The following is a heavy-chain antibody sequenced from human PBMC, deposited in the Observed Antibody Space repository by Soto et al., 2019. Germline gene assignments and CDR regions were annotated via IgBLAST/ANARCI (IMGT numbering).Heavy chain of an antibody. D-gene: IGHD5-18*01. V-gene: IGHV2-70*01. CDR1: GFSLSTSGMC. CDR2: IDWDDDK. CDR3: ARMGYSYGPGGDYYYGMDV. Sequence: GSGPTLVNPTQTLTLTCTFSGFSLSTSGMCVSWIRQPPGKALEWLALIDWDDDKYYSTSLKTRLTISKDTSKNQVVLTMTNMDPVDTATYYCARMGYSYGPGGDYYYGMDVWGQGTTVTVSS. J-gene: IGHJ6*02.